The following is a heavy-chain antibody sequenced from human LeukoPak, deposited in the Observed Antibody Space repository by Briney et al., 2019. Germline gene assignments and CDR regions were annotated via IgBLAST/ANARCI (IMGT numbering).Heavy chain of an antibody. Sequence: SETLSLTCTVYGGSFSGYYWSWIRQPPGKGLEWIGEINHSGGTNYNPSLKSRVTISVDTSKNQFSLKLSSVTAADTAVYYCARTDYYDSSGYFDYWGQGTLVTVSS. CDR1: GGSFSGYY. J-gene: IGHJ4*02. CDR2: INHSGGT. D-gene: IGHD3-22*01. CDR3: ARTDYYDSSGYFDY. V-gene: IGHV4-34*01.